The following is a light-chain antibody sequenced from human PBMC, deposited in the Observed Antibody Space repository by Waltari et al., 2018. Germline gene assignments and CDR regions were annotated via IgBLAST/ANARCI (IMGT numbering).Light chain of an antibody. Sequence: AIQMTQSPSSLSASVGDRVPITCRANQDIRNDLAWYQQKPGKAPNLLIYSASNLQSGVPSRFSGGGFGTDFTLTISGLQAEDFATYYCLQDYNLWTFGQGTKVEI. J-gene: IGKJ1*01. V-gene: IGKV1-6*02. CDR3: LQDYNLWT. CDR2: SAS. CDR1: QDIRND.